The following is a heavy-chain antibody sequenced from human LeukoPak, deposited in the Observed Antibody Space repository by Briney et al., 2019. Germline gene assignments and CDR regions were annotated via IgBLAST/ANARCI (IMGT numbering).Heavy chain of an antibody. CDR2: ISGSGAST. D-gene: IGHD6-13*01. CDR3: GKVDSMAWYLDS. Sequence: GGSLRLSCAASGFTFSSYGMHWVRQAPGKGLEWVSGISGSGASTYYADSVEGRFTISRDNSKNTVYLQMNSLRVEDTAVYYCGKVDSMAWYLDSWGQGTLVTVSS. V-gene: IGHV3-23*01. J-gene: IGHJ4*02. CDR1: GFTFSSYG.